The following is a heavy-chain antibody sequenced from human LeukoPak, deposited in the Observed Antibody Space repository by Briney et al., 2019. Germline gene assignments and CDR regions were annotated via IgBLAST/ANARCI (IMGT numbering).Heavy chain of an antibody. CDR3: AKDRCSNGIGCYYYYMDV. CDR1: GFTFSSYS. D-gene: IGHD2-8*01. CDR2: ISSSSSYI. J-gene: IGHJ6*03. Sequence: GRSLRLSCAASGFTFSSYSMNWVRQAPGKGLEWVSSISSSSSYIYYADSVKGRFSISRDSSKNILYLQMNSLRAEDTAVYYCAKDRCSNGIGCYYYYMDVWGKGTTVTISS. V-gene: IGHV3-21*01.